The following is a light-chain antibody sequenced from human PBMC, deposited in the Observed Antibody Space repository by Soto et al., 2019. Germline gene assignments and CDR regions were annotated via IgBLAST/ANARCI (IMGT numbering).Light chain of an antibody. CDR3: QQYTGT. V-gene: IGKV1-5*01. Sequence: DIQMTQSPSTLSASVGDRVTITCRASESISTWLAWYQHKPGTAPKPLIYDASNLESGVPSRFSGSSSGTEFILTIDSVQPEDFATYYCQQYTGTFGQGTKVDIK. CDR1: ESISTW. CDR2: DAS. J-gene: IGKJ1*01.